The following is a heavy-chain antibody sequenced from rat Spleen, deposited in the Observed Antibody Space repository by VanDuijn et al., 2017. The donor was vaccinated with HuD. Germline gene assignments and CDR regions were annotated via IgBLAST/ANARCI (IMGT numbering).Heavy chain of an antibody. Sequence: QVQLKESGPGLVQPSQTLSLTCTVSGFSLSSYGVIWVRQPPGKGLEWMGVMWTGGGTTYNSALKSRLSISRDTSKSQVFLKMNSLQTEDTAIYYCTRSSYIYFDYWGQGVMVTVSS. D-gene: IGHD1-2*01. CDR1: GFSLSSYG. CDR2: MWTGGGT. CDR3: TRSSYIYFDY. V-gene: IGHV2-13*01. J-gene: IGHJ2*01.